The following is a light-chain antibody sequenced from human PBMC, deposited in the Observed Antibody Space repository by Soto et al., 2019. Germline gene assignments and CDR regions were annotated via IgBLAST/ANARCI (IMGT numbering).Light chain of an antibody. CDR2: GAS. J-gene: IGKJ1*01. V-gene: IGKV3-15*01. CDR1: QRVSSN. CDR3: QQYNNWPRT. Sequence: EIVMTQSPATLSVSPGERATLSCRASQRVSSNLAWYQQKPGQAPRLLIYGASTRATGIPARFSGSGSGTEFTLTISSRQSEDFAIYNCQQYNNWPRTFGQGTKVEIK.